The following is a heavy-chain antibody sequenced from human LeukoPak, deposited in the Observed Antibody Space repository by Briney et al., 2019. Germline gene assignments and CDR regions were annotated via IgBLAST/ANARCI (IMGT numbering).Heavy chain of an antibody. CDR1: GYTFTSYG. D-gene: IGHD3-3*01. Sequence: GASLKVSCKASGYTFTSYGISWVRQAPGQGREWMGWISAYNGNTNYAQKLQGRVTMTTDTSTSTAYMELRSLRSDATAVYYCATAQITIFGVVIIPYFDYWGQGTLVTVSS. CDR3: ATAQITIFGVVIIPYFDY. J-gene: IGHJ4*02. CDR2: ISAYNGNT. V-gene: IGHV1-18*01.